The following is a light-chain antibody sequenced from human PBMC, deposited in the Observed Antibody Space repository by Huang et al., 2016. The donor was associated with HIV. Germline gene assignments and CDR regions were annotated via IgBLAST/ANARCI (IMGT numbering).Light chain of an antibody. V-gene: IGKV3-11*01. J-gene: IGKJ4*01. Sequence: EIVLTQSPATLSLSPGDRATLSCRASQSVGVYLAWYQQKPGQAPRLLIFEASNRGTGIPDRFSGSGSGTDFTLTIDSLQPDDFAIYYCQQRTKWPPVLTFGGGTRVEIK. CDR3: QQRTKWPPVLT. CDR1: QSVGVY. CDR2: EAS.